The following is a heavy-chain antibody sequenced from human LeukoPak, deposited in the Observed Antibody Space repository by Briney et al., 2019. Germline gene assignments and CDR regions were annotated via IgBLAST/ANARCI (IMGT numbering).Heavy chain of an antibody. CDR2: ITSSSTNI. Sequence: GGSLRLSCAASGFTFSTYSVHWVRQAPGKGLEWVSSITSSSTNIYYADSVKGRFTISRDNAKNSLYLQMNSLRAEDTAVYYCARSYSYGFWVSFDYWGQGTLVTVSS. CDR3: ARSYSYGFWVSFDY. CDR1: GFTFSTYS. V-gene: IGHV3-21*01. J-gene: IGHJ4*02. D-gene: IGHD5-18*01.